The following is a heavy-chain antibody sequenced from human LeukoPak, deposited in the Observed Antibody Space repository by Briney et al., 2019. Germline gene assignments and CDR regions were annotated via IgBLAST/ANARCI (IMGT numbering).Heavy chain of an antibody. CDR2: ISWNSGSI. V-gene: IGHV3-9*01. CDR1: GFTFDDYA. J-gene: IGHJ4*02. Sequence: GGSLRLSGAASGFTFDDYAMHWVRQAPGKGLEWVSGISWNSGSIGYVDSVKGRFTISRDNAKNSLYLQMNSLRAEDTALYYCAKDRGFVQLWYFDYWGQGTLVTVSS. CDR3: AKDRGFVQLWYFDY. D-gene: IGHD5-18*01.